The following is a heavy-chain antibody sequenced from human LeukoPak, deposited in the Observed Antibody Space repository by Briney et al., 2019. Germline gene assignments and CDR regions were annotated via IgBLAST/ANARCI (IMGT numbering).Heavy chain of an antibody. CDR3: AKDRTVGASYWYFDL. Sequence: QSGGSLRLSCAASGFTFNSNAMSWVRQAPGKGLEWVSVISRSGGSTYYADSAKGRFTISRDNSKNTVYVQMNSLRAEDTAVYYCAKDRTVGASYWYFDLWGRGTLVTVSS. CDR1: GFTFNSNA. D-gene: IGHD1-26*01. J-gene: IGHJ2*01. CDR2: ISRSGGST. V-gene: IGHV3-23*01.